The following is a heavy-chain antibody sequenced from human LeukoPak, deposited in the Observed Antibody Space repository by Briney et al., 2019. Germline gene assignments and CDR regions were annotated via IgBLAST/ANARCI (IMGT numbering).Heavy chain of an antibody. CDR3: AKDRRDYCSSTSCYEPYFDY. CDR2: ISYDGSNK. Sequence: GGSLRLSCAASGFTFSSYGRHWVRQAPGKGLEWVAVISYDGSNKYYADSVKGRFTISRDNSKNTLYLQMNSLRAEDTAVYYCAKDRRDYCSSTSCYEPYFDYWGQGTLVTVSS. D-gene: IGHD2-2*01. CDR1: GFTFSSYG. J-gene: IGHJ4*02. V-gene: IGHV3-30*18.